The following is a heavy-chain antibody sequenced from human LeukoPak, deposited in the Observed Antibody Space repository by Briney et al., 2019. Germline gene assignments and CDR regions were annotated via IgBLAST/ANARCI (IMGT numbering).Heavy chain of an antibody. D-gene: IGHD3-9*01. V-gene: IGHV3-48*03. CDR1: GFTFSSYE. J-gene: IGHJ3*02. CDR2: ISSSGSTI. CDR3: AKDLELRYFDWSHDAFDI. Sequence: GGSLRLSCAASGFTFSSYEMNWVRQAPGKGLEWVSYISSSGSTIYYADSVKGRFTISGDNSKNTLYLQMNSLRAEDTAVYYCAKDLELRYFDWSHDAFDIWGQGTMVTVSS.